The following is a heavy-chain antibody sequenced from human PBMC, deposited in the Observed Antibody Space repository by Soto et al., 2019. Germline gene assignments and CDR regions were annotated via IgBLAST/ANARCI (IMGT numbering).Heavy chain of an antibody. CDR2: ISYDGSNK. V-gene: IGHV3-30*18. J-gene: IGHJ6*02. D-gene: IGHD3-9*01. CDR3: AKAADWLHYYYGMDV. Sequence: GGSLRLSCAASGFTFSSYGMHWVRQAPGKGLEWVAVISYDGSNKYYADSVKGRFTISRDNSRNTLYLQMNSLRAEDTAVYYCAKAADWLHYYYGMDVWGQGTTVTVSS. CDR1: GFTFSSYG.